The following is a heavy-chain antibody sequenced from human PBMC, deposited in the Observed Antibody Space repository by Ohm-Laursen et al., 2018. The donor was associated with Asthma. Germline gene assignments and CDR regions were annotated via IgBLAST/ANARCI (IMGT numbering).Heavy chain of an antibody. J-gene: IGHJ6*02. V-gene: IGHV1-3*01. CDR2: INAGNGIT. Sequence: ASVKVSCKASGYTFTSYAMHWVRQAPGQRLEWMGWINAGNGITKYSQKFQGRVTITRDTSASTAYMELSSLRSEDTAVYYCARGGLHVVVPAAKSVRMDVWGQGTTVTVSS. CDR3: ARGGLHVVVPAAKSVRMDV. D-gene: IGHD2-2*01. CDR1: GYTFTSYA.